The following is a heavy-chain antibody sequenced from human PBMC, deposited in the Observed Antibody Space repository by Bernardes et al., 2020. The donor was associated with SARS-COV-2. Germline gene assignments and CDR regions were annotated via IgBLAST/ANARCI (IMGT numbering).Heavy chain of an antibody. D-gene: IGHD3-9*01. CDR1: GSNFNPYW. J-gene: IGHJ4*02. CDR2: IYPGDSDT. V-gene: IGHV5-51*01. Sequence: GACLKIPSQGAGSNFNPYWIGWVRPIPGKGLEWLGIIYPGDSDTRYSPSFQGQVTISVDKSISTAYLQWRSLTASDTAIYYCARSDYDWFLGRGGYYDYWGQGSMVSVSS. CDR3: ARSDYDWFLGRGGYYDY.